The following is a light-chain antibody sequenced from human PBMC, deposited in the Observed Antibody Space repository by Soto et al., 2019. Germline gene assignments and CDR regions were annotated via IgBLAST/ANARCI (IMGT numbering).Light chain of an antibody. CDR2: GAT. J-gene: IGKJ5*01. CDR1: ESIGDY. CDR3: QQYVTSPAIT. V-gene: IGKV3-20*01. Sequence: EIVLTQSPAALSLSPGERATLSCWASESIGDYLAWYQQKPGQAPRLLIYGATMRTTGTPDRFSGGGSETDFALAISRLEPGDFAVYYCQQYVTSPAITFGQGTRLEIK.